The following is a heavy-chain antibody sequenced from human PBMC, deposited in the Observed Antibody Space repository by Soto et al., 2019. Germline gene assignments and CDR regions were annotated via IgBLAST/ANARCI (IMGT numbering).Heavy chain of an antibody. D-gene: IGHD6-19*01. J-gene: IGHJ5*02. CDR2: TYYRSKWYN. Sequence: SQTLSLTCAISGDSVSSNSAAWNWIRQSPSRGLEWLGRTYYRSKWYNDYAVSVKGRITINPDTSKNQFSLQLNSVTPEDTAVYYCARTRYSSGWYITWFDPWGQGTLVTVSS. CDR1: GDSVSSNSAA. CDR3: ARTRYSSGWYITWFDP. V-gene: IGHV6-1*01.